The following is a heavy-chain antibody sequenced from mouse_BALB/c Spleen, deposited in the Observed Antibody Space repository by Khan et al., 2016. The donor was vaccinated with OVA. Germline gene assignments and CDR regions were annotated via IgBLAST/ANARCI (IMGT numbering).Heavy chain of an antibody. Sequence: VQLKQSGPELVKPGASVKISCKASGYSFTGYFMNWVMQSPGKSLEWIGRINPHTGETFYTQKFKGKATLTVDESSSTAYMELRSLASEDSAVSYYDRIYGSDFDYWGQGTTVTVSS. D-gene: IGHD1-1*01. V-gene: IGHV1-20*02. CDR2: INPHTGET. CDR1: GYSFTGYF. J-gene: IGHJ2*01. CDR3: DRIYGSDFDY.